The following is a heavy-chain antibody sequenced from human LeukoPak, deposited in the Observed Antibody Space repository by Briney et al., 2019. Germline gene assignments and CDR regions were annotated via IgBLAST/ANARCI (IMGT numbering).Heavy chain of an antibody. CDR3: ARHSSRGHYYDFDF. CDR2: IVPVFGVA. Sequence: SVKVSCKASGGTFSSYAISWVRQAPGQGLEWVGRIVPVFGVATYAQSLQGRVIITADRSTNTAYMELSSLRFEDSAVYFCARHSSRGHYYDFDFWGQGSLVTVSS. J-gene: IGHJ4*02. D-gene: IGHD3-22*01. CDR1: GGTFSSYA. V-gene: IGHV1-69*04.